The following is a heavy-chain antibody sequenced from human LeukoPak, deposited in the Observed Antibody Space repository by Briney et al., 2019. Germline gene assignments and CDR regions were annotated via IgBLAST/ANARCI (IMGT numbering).Heavy chain of an antibody. Sequence: GGSLRLSCVGSGFTFSDYWMSWVRHAPRKGLEWVANIKQDGCEKDYMHALKGPFTISRDNAKNSLYLQMKTVRAEDTAVYYYARWLELMRNFDWRGQGTLVTV. V-gene: IGHV3-7*01. CDR2: IKQDGCEK. CDR1: GFTFSDYW. J-gene: IGHJ4*02. D-gene: IGHD5-24*01. CDR3: ARWLELMRNFDW.